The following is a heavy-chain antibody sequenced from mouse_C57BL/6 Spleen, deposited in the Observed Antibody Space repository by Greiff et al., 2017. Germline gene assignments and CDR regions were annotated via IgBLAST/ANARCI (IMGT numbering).Heavy chain of an antibody. V-gene: IGHV1-7*01. CDR3: ARSGSNYVGYFDY. J-gene: IGHJ2*01. Sequence: QVQLKESGAELAKPGASVKLSCKASGYTFTSYWMHWVKQRPGQGLEWIGYINPSSGYTKYNQKFKDKATLTADKSSSSAYMQLSSLTYEDSAVYYCARSGSNYVGYFDYWGQGTTLTVSS. CDR1: GYTFTSYW. CDR2: INPSSGYT. D-gene: IGHD2-5*01.